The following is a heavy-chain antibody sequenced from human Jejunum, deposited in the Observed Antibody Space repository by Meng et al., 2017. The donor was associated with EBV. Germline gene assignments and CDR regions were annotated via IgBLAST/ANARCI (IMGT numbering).Heavy chain of an antibody. Sequence: QVQLKQGGAGLLKPSETLSLTGAVYRGSFSGYYWSWIRQHPGKGLEWIGEINHSGSTNYNPSLRSRVTISVETSKNQFSLRLNSVTAADTAVYYCARVAFSYTTRSLDSWGQGTLVTVSS. CDR2: INHSGST. CDR1: RGSFSGYY. CDR3: ARVAFSYTTRSLDS. J-gene: IGHJ4*02. V-gene: IGHV4-34*02. D-gene: IGHD3-16*02.